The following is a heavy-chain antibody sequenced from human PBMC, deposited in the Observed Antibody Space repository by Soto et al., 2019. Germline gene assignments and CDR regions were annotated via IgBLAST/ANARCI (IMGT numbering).Heavy chain of an antibody. J-gene: IGHJ5*02. D-gene: IGHD6-6*01. CDR1: GFTFSSYS. CDR3: APLEYSSSSAKFDP. CDR2: ISSSSSTI. V-gene: IGHV3-48*02. Sequence: VGSLRLSCAASGFTFSSYSMNWFRQAPVNGLEWVSYISSSSSTIYYADSVKGRFTISRDNAKNSLYLQMNSLRDDYTAVYYCAPLEYSSSSAKFDPWGQETLVTVSS.